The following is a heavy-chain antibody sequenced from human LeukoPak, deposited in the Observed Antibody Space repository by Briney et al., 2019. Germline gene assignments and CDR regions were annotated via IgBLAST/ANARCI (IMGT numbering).Heavy chain of an antibody. CDR2: IYYTGST. D-gene: IGHD3-10*01. CDR1: GGSISSFY. J-gene: IGHJ4*02. V-gene: IGHV4-59*12. CDR3: AREVILLAVRGVINY. Sequence: SETLSLTCTVSGGSISSFYWSWIRQPPGKGLEWIGYIYYTGSTNYNSSLKSRVTISVDTSKNQFSLNLSSVTAADTAVYYCAREVILLAVRGVINYWGQGTLVTVSS.